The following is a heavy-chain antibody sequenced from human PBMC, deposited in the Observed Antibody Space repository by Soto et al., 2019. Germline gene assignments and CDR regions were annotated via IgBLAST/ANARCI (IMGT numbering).Heavy chain of an antibody. CDR2: ISSSSSYI. D-gene: IGHD3-10*01. Sequence: GGSLRLSCAASGFTFSSYSMNWVRQAPGKGLEWVSSISSSSSYIYYADSVKGRSTISRDNAKNSLYLQMNSLRAEDTAVYYCARDRDGGEWFGELYYINYWGQGTLVTVSS. V-gene: IGHV3-21*01. CDR1: GFTFSSYS. J-gene: IGHJ4*02. CDR3: ARDRDGGEWFGELYYINY.